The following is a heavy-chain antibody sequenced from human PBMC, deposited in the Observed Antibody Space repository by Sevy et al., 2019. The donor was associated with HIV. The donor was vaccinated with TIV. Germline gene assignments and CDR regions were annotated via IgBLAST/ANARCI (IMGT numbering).Heavy chain of an antibody. J-gene: IGHJ5*02. CDR2: IYYSGST. CDR1: GGSISSSDYY. Sequence: SETLSLTCTVSGGSISSSDYYWSWIRQPPEKGLEWIGNIYYSGSTYYNPSLKSRVTISVDTSKNQFSLKLSSVTAADMAVYYCARDIRVATAMVPEGFDPWGQGTLVTVSS. CDR3: ARDIRVATAMVPEGFDP. V-gene: IGHV4-30-4*01. D-gene: IGHD5-18*01.